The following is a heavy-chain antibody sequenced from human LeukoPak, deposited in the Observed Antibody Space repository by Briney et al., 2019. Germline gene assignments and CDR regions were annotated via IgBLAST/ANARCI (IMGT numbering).Heavy chain of an antibody. J-gene: IGHJ3*02. D-gene: IGHD3-10*01. CDR1: GYTFTGYY. Sequence: ASVKVSCKASGYTFTGYYMHWVRQAPGQGLEWMGWINPSSGGTNYAQKFQGRVTMTRDTSISTAYMELSRLRSDDTAVYYCARDRGLDGAFDIWGQGTMVTVSS. CDR3: ARDRGLDGAFDI. V-gene: IGHV1-2*02. CDR2: INPSSGGT.